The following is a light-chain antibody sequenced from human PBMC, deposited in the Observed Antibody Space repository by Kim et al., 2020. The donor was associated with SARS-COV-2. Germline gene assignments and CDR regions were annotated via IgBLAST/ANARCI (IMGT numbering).Light chain of an antibody. Sequence: SSELTQDPAVSVALGQTVRITCQGDSLRSYYASWYQQKPGQAPVLVIYGKNNRPSGIPDRFSGSSSGNTASLTITGLQAEDEADYYCQSRDSSRNDVVFGGGTQLTVL. CDR3: QSRDSSRNDVV. J-gene: IGLJ2*01. CDR1: SLRSYY. CDR2: GKN. V-gene: IGLV3-19*01.